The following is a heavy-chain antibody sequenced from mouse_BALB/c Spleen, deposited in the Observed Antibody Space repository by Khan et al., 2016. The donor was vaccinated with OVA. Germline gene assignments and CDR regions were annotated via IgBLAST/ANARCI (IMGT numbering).Heavy chain of an antibody. CDR2: INTYTGEP. D-gene: IGHD1-1*01. CDR3: ARHPYVSYVRVY. Sequence: QIQLVQSGPELKKPGETVKISCKASGYTFTNYGMNWVKQAPGKGLKWMGWINTYTGEPTYADDFKGRFAFSLETSASTAYLQINNLKNEHTATYFCARHPYVSYVRVYWGQGTTITVSS. CDR1: GYTFTNYG. J-gene: IGHJ4*01. V-gene: IGHV9-3-1*01.